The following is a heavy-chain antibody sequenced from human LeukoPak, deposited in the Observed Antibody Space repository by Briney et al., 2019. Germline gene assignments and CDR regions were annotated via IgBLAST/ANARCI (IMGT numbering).Heavy chain of an antibody. D-gene: IGHD6-6*01. CDR1: VGTFSSYA. Sequence: ASVKVSCKASVGTFSSYAISWVRQAPVQGLEWMGGIIPIFGTANYAQKFQGRVTITADKSTSTAYMELSSLRSEDTAVYYCAKGLAARRWFDPWGQGTLVTVSS. V-gene: IGHV1-69*06. CDR3: AKGLAARRWFDP. J-gene: IGHJ5*02. CDR2: IIPIFGTA.